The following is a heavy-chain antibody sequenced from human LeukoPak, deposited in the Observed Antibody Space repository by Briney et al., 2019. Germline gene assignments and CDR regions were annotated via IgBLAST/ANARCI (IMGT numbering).Heavy chain of an antibody. V-gene: IGHV4-59*11. CDR1: GGSISSHY. CDR2: IYYSGST. CDR3: ARVSPYGSDYYYYYMDV. D-gene: IGHD3-10*01. J-gene: IGHJ6*03. Sequence: SETLSLTCTVSGGSISSHYWSWIRQPPGKGLEWIGYIYYSGSTNYNASLKSRVTISVDTSKNQFSLKLSSVTAADTAVYYCARVSPYGSDYYYYYMDVWGKGTTVTVSS.